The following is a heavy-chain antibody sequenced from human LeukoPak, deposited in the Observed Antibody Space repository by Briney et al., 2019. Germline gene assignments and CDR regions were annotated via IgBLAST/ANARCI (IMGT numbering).Heavy chain of an antibody. D-gene: IGHD2-15*01. Sequence: GASVKVSCKASGGTFSSYAISWVRQAPGQGREWMGRIIPILGIANYAQKFQGRVTITADKSTSTAYMELSSLRSEDTAVYYCARGSARANWFDPWGQGTLVTVSS. V-gene: IGHV1-69*04. CDR3: ARGSARANWFDP. CDR2: IIPILGIA. J-gene: IGHJ5*02. CDR1: GGTFSSYA.